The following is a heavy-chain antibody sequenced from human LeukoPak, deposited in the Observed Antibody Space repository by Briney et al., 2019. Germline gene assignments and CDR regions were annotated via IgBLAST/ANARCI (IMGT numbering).Heavy chain of an antibody. J-gene: IGHJ6*03. Sequence: GGSLRLSCAASGFTFSDYYMSWIRQAPGKGLEWVSYISSSGSTIYYADSVKGRFTISRDNAKNSLYLQMNSLRAEDTAVYYCARRRSSSWGGYYYYYYYMDVWGKGTTVTVSS. CDR3: ARRRSSSWGGYYYYYYYMDV. D-gene: IGHD6-13*01. V-gene: IGHV3-11*04. CDR1: GFTFSDYY. CDR2: ISSSGSTI.